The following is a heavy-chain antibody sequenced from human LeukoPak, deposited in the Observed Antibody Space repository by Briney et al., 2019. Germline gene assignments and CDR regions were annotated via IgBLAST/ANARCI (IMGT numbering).Heavy chain of an antibody. J-gene: IGHJ5*02. D-gene: IGHD6-13*01. CDR3: ARDNHRSSWSWFDP. Sequence: ASVKVSCKASGYTFTNYGISWVRPAPGQGLEWMGWISAYNGNTKYAQEFQGRVTMTTDTSTSTAYMELRSLSSDDTAVYHCARDNHRSSWSWFDPWGQGTLVTVSS. V-gene: IGHV1-18*01. CDR2: ISAYNGNT. CDR1: GYTFTNYG.